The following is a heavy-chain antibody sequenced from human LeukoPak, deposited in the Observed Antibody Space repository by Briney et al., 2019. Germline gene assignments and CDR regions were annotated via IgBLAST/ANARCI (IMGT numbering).Heavy chain of an antibody. CDR1: GGSISSYY. CDR2: IYYSGST. D-gene: IGHD3-16*01. J-gene: IGHJ5*02. Sequence: SETLSLTCTVSGGSISSYYWSWIRQPPGKGLEWIGYIYYSGSTNYNPSLKSRVTISVDTSKNQFSLKLSSVTAADTAVYYCARDTRSFDGHWFDPWGQGTLVTVSS. V-gene: IGHV4-59*01. CDR3: ARDTRSFDGHWFDP.